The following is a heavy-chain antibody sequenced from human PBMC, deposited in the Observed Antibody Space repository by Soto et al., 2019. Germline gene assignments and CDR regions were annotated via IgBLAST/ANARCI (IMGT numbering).Heavy chain of an antibody. CDR1: GYTFTGYY. V-gene: IGHV1-2*04. J-gene: IGHJ4*02. CDR2: INPNSGGT. Sequence: RASVKVSCKASGYTFTGYYMHWVRQAPGQGLEWMGWINPNSGGTNYAQKFQGWVTMTRDTSISTAYMELSRLRSDDTAVYYCARDSAPLIYYDSSGYYSHFDYWGQGTLVTVSS. D-gene: IGHD3-22*01. CDR3: ARDSAPLIYYDSSGYYSHFDY.